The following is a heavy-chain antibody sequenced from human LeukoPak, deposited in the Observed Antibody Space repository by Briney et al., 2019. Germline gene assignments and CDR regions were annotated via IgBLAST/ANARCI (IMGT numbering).Heavy chain of an antibody. Sequence: GGSLRLSCAASEFTFSSYGMHWVRQAPGKGLEWVAFIRYDGSNKYYADSVKGRFTISRDNSKNTLYLQMNSLRAEDTAVYYCAKRTTGKGTVTIDYWGQGTLVTVSS. CDR3: AKRTTGKGTVTIDY. CDR2: IRYDGSNK. V-gene: IGHV3-30*02. J-gene: IGHJ4*02. CDR1: EFTFSSYG. D-gene: IGHD4-17*01.